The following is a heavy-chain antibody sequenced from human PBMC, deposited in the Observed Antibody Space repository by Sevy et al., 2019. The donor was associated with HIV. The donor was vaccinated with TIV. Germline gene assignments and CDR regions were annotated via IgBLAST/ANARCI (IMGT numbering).Heavy chain of an antibody. CDR3: AREGGYTSAWSPGNY. D-gene: IGHD6-19*01. CDR2: ISYDGIIK. Sequence: GGSLRLSCAASGFTFVSYAMHWVRQAPGKGLEWVALISYDGIIKYYADSVKGRLTISRDNSKNTLSLQMNSLRIEDTAVYDCAREGGYTSAWSPGNYWGQGTLVTVSS. CDR1: GFTFVSYA. J-gene: IGHJ4*02. V-gene: IGHV3-30*04.